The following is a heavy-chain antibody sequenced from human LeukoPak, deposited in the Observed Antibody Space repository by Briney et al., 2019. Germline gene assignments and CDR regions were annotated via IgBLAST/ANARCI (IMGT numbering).Heavy chain of an antibody. CDR1: GGSFSGYY. J-gene: IGHJ4*02. CDR3: ARGRGGATHCSSTSCYIDY. V-gene: IGHV4-34*01. D-gene: IGHD2-2*02. CDR2: INHSGST. Sequence: SETLSLTCAVYGGSFSGYYWSWIRQPPGKGLEWIGEINHSGSTNYNPSLKSRVTISVDTSKNQFSLKLSSVTAADAAVYCCARGRGGATHCSSTSCYIDYLGQGTLVTVSS.